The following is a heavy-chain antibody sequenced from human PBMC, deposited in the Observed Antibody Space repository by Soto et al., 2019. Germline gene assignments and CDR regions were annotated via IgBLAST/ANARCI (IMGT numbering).Heavy chain of an antibody. D-gene: IGHD1-26*01. CDR3: ARGIVGEYYFDY. J-gene: IGHJ4*02. CDR1: GGTFSSYT. CDR2: IIPILGIA. V-gene: IGHV1-69*02. Sequence: SVKVSCTASGGTFSSYTISWVRQAPGQGLEWMGRIIPILGIANYAQKFQGRVTITADKSTSTAYMELSSLRSEDTAVYYCARGIVGEYYFDYWGQGTLVTVSS.